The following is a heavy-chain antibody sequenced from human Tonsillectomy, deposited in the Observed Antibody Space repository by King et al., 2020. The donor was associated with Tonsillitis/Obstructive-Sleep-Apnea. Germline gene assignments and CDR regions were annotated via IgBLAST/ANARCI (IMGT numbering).Heavy chain of an antibody. Sequence: VQLVESGGGLVQPGGSLRLSCAASGFTFSSYAMSWVRQAPGKGLEWVSAISGSGGSTYYADSVKGRFTISRDNSKNTLYLQMNSLRAEDTAVYYCAKGGSFGDYVPYYFDYWGQGTLVTVSS. CDR1: GFTFSSYA. D-gene: IGHD4-17*01. CDR3: AKGGSFGDYVPYYFDY. CDR2: ISGSGGST. V-gene: IGHV3-23*04. J-gene: IGHJ4*02.